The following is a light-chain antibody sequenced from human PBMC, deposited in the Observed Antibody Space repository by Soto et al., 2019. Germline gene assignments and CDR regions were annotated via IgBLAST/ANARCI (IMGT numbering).Light chain of an antibody. CDR3: QQYGSSPPWT. V-gene: IGKV3-20*01. Sequence: EIVLTQSPGTLSLSPGERATLSCRATECISSNYLTWYQQKPGQAPRLLIYGASSRATGIPDRFSGSGSGTDFTLTISRLEPEDFAVYYCQQYGSSPPWTFGQGTKVDIK. CDR1: ECISSNY. J-gene: IGKJ1*01. CDR2: GAS.